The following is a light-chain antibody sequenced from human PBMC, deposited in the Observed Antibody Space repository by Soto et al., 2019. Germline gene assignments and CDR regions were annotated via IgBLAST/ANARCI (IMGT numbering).Light chain of an antibody. Sequence: EIVLTPSPASLSLSPGERATLSCRASQSVDSYLVWYQQKPGQAPRLLIFGASNRATGIPARFSGSGSGTDFTLTINSLEPDDFAVYYCQQRDSWPITFGQGTRREIK. V-gene: IGKV3-11*01. CDR2: GAS. CDR1: QSVDSY. CDR3: QQRDSWPIT. J-gene: IGKJ5*01.